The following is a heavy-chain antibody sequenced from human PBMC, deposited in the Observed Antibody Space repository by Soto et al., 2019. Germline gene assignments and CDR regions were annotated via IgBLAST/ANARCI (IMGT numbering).Heavy chain of an antibody. CDR2: IYYSGST. CDR1: GGSFSGYY. V-gene: IGHV4-59*01. J-gene: IGHJ6*03. CDR3: AGRYNTAMGYYYYYMDV. Sequence: SETLSLTCAVYGGSFSGYYWSWIRQPPGKGLEWIGYIYYSGSTNYNPSLKSRVTISVDTSKNQFSLKLSSVTAADAVVYYCAGRYNTAMGYYYYYMDVWGKGTTVTVSS. D-gene: IGHD5-18*01.